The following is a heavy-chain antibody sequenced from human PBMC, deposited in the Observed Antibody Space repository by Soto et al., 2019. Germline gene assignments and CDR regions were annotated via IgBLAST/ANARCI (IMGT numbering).Heavy chain of an antibody. Sequence: QVQLVESGGGVVQPGRSLRLSCAASGFTFSSYGMHWVRQAPGKGLEWVAVIWYDGSNKYYADSVKGRFTISRDNAKNRMYLQMNSLRAEDTGGYYCAREAQLEYYFGYWGQGTLATAYS. CDR1: GFTFSSYG. J-gene: IGHJ4*02. D-gene: IGHD6-13*01. CDR2: IWYDGSNK. V-gene: IGHV3-33*01. CDR3: AREAQLEYYFGY.